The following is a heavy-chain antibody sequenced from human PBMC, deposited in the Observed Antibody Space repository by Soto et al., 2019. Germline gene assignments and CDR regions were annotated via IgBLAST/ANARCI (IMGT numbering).Heavy chain of an antibody. CDR2: IIPIFGTT. D-gene: IGHD1-26*01. Sequence: QVHLVQSGAEVKKPGSSVKVSCTASGGTFGTYIPTWVRQGPGQGLEWMGGIIPIFGTTTYAQKFQGRVTITADESSGTAYMDLSSLRSGDTALYYCTVRSMGDVDSWGQGTLVAVSS. V-gene: IGHV1-69*01. J-gene: IGHJ4*02. CDR3: TVRSMGDVDS. CDR1: GGTFGTYI.